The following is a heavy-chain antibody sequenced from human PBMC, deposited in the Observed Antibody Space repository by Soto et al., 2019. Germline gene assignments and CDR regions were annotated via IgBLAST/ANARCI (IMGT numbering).Heavy chain of an antibody. J-gene: IGHJ6*04. D-gene: IGHD3-3*01. Sequence: ASVKVPCKASGYTFTSYGISWVRQAPGQGLEWMGWISAYNGNTNYAQKLQGRVTMTTDTSTSTAYMELRSLRSDDTAVYYCARAYYDLWSGYYPSYGMAVWGKGTQATVAS. CDR2: ISAYNGNT. CDR3: ARAYYDLWSGYYPSYGMAV. CDR1: GYTFTSYG. V-gene: IGHV1-18*04.